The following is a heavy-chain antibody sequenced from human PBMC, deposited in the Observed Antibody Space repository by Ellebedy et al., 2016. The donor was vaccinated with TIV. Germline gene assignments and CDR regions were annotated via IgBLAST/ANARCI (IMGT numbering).Heavy chain of an antibody. J-gene: IGHJ3*02. CDR1: GDSVSSNSVA. CDR3: VRGSRGAFDI. V-gene: IGHV6-1*01. Sequence: SQTLSLTCAISGDSVSSNSVAWHWIRQSSSRGLEWLGRTYYRSKWYNEYAVSVKSRITINPDTSKNQFSLQLNSLTPEDQALYYCVRGSRGAFDIWGQGTMVTVSS. CDR2: TYYRSKWYN.